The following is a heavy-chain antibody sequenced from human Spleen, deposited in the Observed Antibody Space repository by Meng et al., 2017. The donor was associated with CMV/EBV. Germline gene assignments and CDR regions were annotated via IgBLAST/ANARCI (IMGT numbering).Heavy chain of an antibody. D-gene: IGHD3-3*01. CDR2: MNYRGST. Sequence: SETLSLTCTVSGGSISSSSYYWGWIRQSPGKGLEWIAYMNYRGSTYYNPSLKSRVTTSVDTSKNQISLNLNSVTAADTAVYYCAGYYDFWGGPPFWGQGTLVTVSS. V-gene: IGHV4-30-4*08. CDR3: AGYYDFWGGPPF. CDR1: GGSISSSSYY. J-gene: IGHJ4*02.